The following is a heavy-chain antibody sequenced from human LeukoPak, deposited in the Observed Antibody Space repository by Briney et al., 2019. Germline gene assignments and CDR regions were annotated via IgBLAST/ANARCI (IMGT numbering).Heavy chain of an antibody. CDR1: GFTFSSYA. CDR3: ARWIVEHAFDI. J-gene: IGHJ3*02. CDR2: ISYDGSNK. Sequence: GGSLRLSCAASGFTFSSYAMHWVRQAPGKGLEWVAVISYDGSNKYYADSVKGRFTISRDNSKNTLYLQMNSLRAEDTAVYYCARWIVEHAFDIWGQGTMVTVSS. V-gene: IGHV3-30*04. D-gene: IGHD1-26*01.